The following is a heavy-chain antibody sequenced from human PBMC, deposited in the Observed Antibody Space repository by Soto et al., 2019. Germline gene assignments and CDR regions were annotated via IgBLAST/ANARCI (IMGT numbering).Heavy chain of an antibody. D-gene: IGHD1-7*01. V-gene: IGHV3-23*01. CDR2: ISGSGGST. CDR3: AKHYNWNYVYFDY. CDR1: GFTFSSYA. Sequence: EVQLLESGGGLVQPGGSLRLSCAASGFTFSSYAMSWVRQAPGKGLEWVSAISGSGGSTYYADSVKGRFTISRDNSKNTLYLQMNSLRAEDTAVXYCAKHYNWNYVYFDYWGQGTLVTVSS. J-gene: IGHJ4*02.